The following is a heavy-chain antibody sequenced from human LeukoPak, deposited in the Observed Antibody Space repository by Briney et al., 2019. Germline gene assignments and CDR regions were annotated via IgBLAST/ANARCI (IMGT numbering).Heavy chain of an antibody. CDR3: ARRGVYYDSSGYIRYYYYYMDV. Sequence: SETLSLTCAVYGGSFSGYYWSWIRQPPGKGLEWIGEINHSGSTNYNPSLKSRVTISVDTSKNQFSLKLSSVTAADTAVYYCARRGVYYDSSGYIRYYYYYMDVWGKGTTVTISS. J-gene: IGHJ6*03. CDR1: GGSFSGYY. CDR2: INHSGST. D-gene: IGHD3-22*01. V-gene: IGHV4-34*01.